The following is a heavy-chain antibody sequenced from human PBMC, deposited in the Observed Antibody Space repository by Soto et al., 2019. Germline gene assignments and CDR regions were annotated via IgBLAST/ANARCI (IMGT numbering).Heavy chain of an antibody. CDR1: GGSISSSSYY. J-gene: IGHJ4*02. CDR3: ARHTPAISISDH. CDR2: NYYSGST. D-gene: IGHD2-15*01. V-gene: IGHV4-39*01. Sequence: QLQLQESGPGLVKPSETLSLTCTVSGGSISSSSYYWGWIRQPPGKGLEWIGSNYYSGSTYYNPSIKSRVTITEDTSKTQFSRKLSSVTAADTAVYYCARHTPAISISDHWGQGTLVTVSS.